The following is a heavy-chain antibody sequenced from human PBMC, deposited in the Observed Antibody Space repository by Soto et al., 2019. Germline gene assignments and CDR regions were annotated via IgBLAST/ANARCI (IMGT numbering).Heavy chain of an antibody. CDR1: GDSISNSRFY. D-gene: IGHD3-22*01. CDR2: IYHTGNA. J-gene: IGHJ5*02. Sequence: SETLSLTCTVSGDSISNSRFYWTWIRQPPGEGLEWIGSIYHTGNAYYNPSLKSRVTISVDTSKNQFSLKLTSVTAADAALYYCARDFFDSSDYTTNWFDPWGQGTLVTVSS. V-gene: IGHV4-39*01. CDR3: ARDFFDSSDYTTNWFDP.